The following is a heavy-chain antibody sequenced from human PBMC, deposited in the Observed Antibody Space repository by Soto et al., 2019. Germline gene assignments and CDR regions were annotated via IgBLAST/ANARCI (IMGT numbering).Heavy chain of an antibody. V-gene: IGHV4-59*08. CDR2: IYNSGS. Sequence: QVQLQESGPGLVKPSETLSLTCTVSGASISGHFWSWIRQPPGKGLEWLAYIYNSGSSYNPSLKSRVTISVDTSKNQLSLKVSSVIAADSAVYYCAINADVWGQGTTVTVSS. CDR1: GASISGHF. J-gene: IGHJ6*02. CDR3: AINADV.